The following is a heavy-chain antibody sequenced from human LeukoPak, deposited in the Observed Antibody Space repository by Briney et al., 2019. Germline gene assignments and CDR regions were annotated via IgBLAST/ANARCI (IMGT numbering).Heavy chain of an antibody. D-gene: IGHD3-10*01. CDR1: GFTFSTYW. V-gene: IGHV3-7*01. J-gene: IGHJ4*02. CDR3: ATQLLGSGSYYGSTPDDY. Sequence: GGSLRLSCAASGFTFSTYWMTWVRQTPGKGLEWVANIKEDGGEQNYVESVEGRFTISRDNAKNTLYLQMNSLRAEDTAVYYCATQLLGSGSYYGSTPDDYWGQGTLVTVSS. CDR2: IKEDGGEQ.